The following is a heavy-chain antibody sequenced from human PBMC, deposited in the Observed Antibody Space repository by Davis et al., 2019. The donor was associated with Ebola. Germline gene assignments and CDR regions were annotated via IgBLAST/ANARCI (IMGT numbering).Heavy chain of an antibody. D-gene: IGHD1-26*01. J-gene: IGHJ4*02. V-gene: IGHV1-8*02. CDR3: ARDKWEVLAYLDY. CDR2: MNPNSAKT. CDR1: GGPYDDHG. Sequence: AASVKVSCKFSGGPYDDHGINWVRQASGQGLEWLGWMNPNSAKTGYAQKFQGRVTMTSNTSTGTAYMELSRLKSDDTAGYYCARDKWEVLAYLDYWGQGTLVSVSS.